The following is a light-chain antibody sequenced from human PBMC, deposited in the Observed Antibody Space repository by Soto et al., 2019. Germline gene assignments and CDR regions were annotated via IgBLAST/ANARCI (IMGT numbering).Light chain of an antibody. CDR3: AAWDDSLNGVV. CDR2: DNT. CDR1: SSDIGAGYR. V-gene: IGLV1-40*01. Sequence: QPVLTQPPSVSGAPGERVTISCTGSSSDIGAGYRVRWYQQVPGTAPKLLIYDNTNRPSGVSVRFSGSKSGTSASLAISGLQSEDEADYYCAAWDDSLNGVVFGGGTQLTVL. J-gene: IGLJ2*01.